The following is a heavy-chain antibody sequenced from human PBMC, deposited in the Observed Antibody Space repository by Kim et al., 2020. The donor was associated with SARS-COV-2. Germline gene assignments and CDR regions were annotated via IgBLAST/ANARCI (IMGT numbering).Heavy chain of an antibody. CDR3: ARDRGYYGSGSYYTTPNSRWFDP. CDR2: IYHSGST. J-gene: IGHJ5*02. CDR1: GGSISSSNW. Sequence: SETLSLTCAVSGGSISSSNWWSWVRQPPGKGLEWIGEIYHSGSTNYNPSLKSRVTISVDKSKNQFSLKLSSVTAADTAVYYCARDRGYYGSGSYYTTPNSRWFDPWGQGTLVTVSS. V-gene: IGHV4-4*02. D-gene: IGHD3-10*01.